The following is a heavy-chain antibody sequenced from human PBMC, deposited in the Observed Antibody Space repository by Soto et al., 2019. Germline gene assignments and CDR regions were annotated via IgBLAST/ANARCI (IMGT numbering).Heavy chain of an antibody. CDR2: IYYSGST. D-gene: IGHD6-13*01. V-gene: IGHV4-30-4*01. CDR3: ARGRQSIAAAGTDY. CDR1: GGSIISGYYY. Sequence: SEPLSLTCTVSGGSIISGYYYWRWIRQPPGKGLEWIGYIYYSGSTYYNPSLKSRVTISVDTSKNQFSLKLSSVTAADTAVYYCARGRQSIAAAGTDYWGQGTLVTVSS. J-gene: IGHJ4*02.